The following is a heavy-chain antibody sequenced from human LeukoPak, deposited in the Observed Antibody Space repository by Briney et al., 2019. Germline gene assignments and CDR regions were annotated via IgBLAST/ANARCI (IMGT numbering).Heavy chain of an antibody. D-gene: IGHD3-22*01. CDR3: ARVKSSGSGYYFSDSYYYYGMDV. CDR1: GFTFSSYD. J-gene: IGHJ6*02. CDR2: IGTAGDT. Sequence: GGSLRLSCAASGFTFSSYDMPWVRQATGKGLEWVSAIGTAGDTYYPGSVKGRFTISRENAKNSLYLQMNSLRAGDTAVYYCARVKSSGSGYYFSDSYYYYGMDVWGQGTTVTVSS. V-gene: IGHV3-13*01.